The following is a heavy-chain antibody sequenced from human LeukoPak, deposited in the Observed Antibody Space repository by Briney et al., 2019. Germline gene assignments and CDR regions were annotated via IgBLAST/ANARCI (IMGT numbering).Heavy chain of an antibody. CDR3: VSVLTVTFDS. J-gene: IGHJ4*02. Sequence: HPGGSLRLSCAASGFTFSTYGMHWVRQAPGKGLEWVALVWSDGNGKFYADSVKGRFTISRDNSKNTVYLQMNSLRAEDTAVYYCVSVLTVTFDSWGQGTLVTVSS. CDR1: GFTFSTYG. V-gene: IGHV3-33*01. CDR2: VWSDGNGK. D-gene: IGHD4-17*01.